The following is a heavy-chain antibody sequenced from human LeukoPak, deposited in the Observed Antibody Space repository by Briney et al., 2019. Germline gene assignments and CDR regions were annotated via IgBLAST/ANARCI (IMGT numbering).Heavy chain of an antibody. CDR3: ARAKSGYLYYFDY. J-gene: IGHJ4*02. CDR2: IIPIFGTA. Sequence: SVKVSCKASGGTFSSYAISWVRQAPGQGLEWMGGIIPIFGTANYAQKFQGRVTITADVSTSTAYMELSSLRSEDTAVYYCARAKSGYLYYFDYWGQGTLVTVSS. V-gene: IGHV1-69*13. D-gene: IGHD5-12*01. CDR1: GGTFSSYA.